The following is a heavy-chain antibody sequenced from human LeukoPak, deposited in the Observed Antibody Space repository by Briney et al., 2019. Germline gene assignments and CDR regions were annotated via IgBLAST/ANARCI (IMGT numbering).Heavy chain of an antibody. D-gene: IGHD3-10*01. J-gene: IGHJ4*02. CDR2: ISVSGST. CDR1: GFTFSSYA. CDR3: AKRLRFGDHFDY. Sequence: GGSPRLSCAASGFTFSSYAMNWVRQAPGKGLEWVSDISVSGSTYYADSVKGRFTISRDNAKNTLYLQMNSLRAEDTAVYYCAKRLRFGDHFDYWGQGTLVTVSS. V-gene: IGHV3-23*01.